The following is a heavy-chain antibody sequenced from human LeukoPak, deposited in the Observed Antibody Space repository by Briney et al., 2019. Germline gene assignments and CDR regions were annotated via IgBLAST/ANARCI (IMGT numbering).Heavy chain of an antibody. Sequence: GESLKISCKGSGYSFTSCWISWVRQMPGKGLEWMGRIDPSDSYTNYSPSFQGHVTVSADKSISTAYLQWSSLKASDTAMYYCARNIQLWPGVVDYWGQGTLVTVSS. D-gene: IGHD5-18*01. CDR2: IDPSDSYT. CDR1: GYSFTSCW. V-gene: IGHV5-10-1*01. J-gene: IGHJ4*02. CDR3: ARNIQLWPGVVDY.